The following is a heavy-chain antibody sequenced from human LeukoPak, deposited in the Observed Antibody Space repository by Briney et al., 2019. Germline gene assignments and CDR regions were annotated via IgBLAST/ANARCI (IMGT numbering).Heavy chain of an antibody. CDR2: VTGSGGST. Sequence: GGSLRLSCAASGFTFSTYDMTWVRQAPGKGLEWVSGVTGSGGSTYYADSVKGRFTISRDNSKNTLYLQMNSLRADDTAIYFCAKVWSGTYLDYWGQGTLVTVSS. J-gene: IGHJ4*02. V-gene: IGHV3-23*01. CDR3: AKVWSGTYLDY. D-gene: IGHD3-3*01. CDR1: GFTFSTYD.